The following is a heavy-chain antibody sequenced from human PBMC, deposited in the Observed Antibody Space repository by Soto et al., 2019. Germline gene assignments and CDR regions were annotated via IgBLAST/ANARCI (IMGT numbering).Heavy chain of an antibody. V-gene: IGHV3-11*01. Sequence: PGGSLRLSCAASGFTFSDYYMSWIRQAPGKGLEWVSYISSSGSTIYYADSVKGRFTISRDNAKNSLYLQMNSLRAEDTAVYYCARSITMARGVIIYAFDIWGQGTMVTVSS. J-gene: IGHJ3*02. D-gene: IGHD3-10*01. CDR1: GFTFSDYY. CDR2: ISSSGSTI. CDR3: ARSITMARGVIIYAFDI.